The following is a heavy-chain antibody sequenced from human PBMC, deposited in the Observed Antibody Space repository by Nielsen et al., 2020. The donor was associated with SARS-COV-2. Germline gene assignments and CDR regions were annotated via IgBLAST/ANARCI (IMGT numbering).Heavy chain of an antibody. D-gene: IGHD3-16*02. V-gene: IGHV1-18*01. J-gene: IGHJ5*02. Sequence: ASVKVSCKASGYSFTSYGISWVRQAPGQGLEWMGWISGYNGNTNYAQKLQGRVTMTTDTSTSTAYMELRSLRSDDTAVYYCAREALDYDYVWGSYRYTDWFDPWGQGTLVTVSS. CDR3: AREALDYDYVWGSYRYTDWFDP. CDR1: GYSFTSYG. CDR2: ISGYNGNT.